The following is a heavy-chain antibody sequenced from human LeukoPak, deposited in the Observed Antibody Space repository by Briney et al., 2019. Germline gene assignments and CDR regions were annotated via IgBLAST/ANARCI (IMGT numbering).Heavy chain of an antibody. CDR3: AKHLRFLEWLLYYYYYMDV. J-gene: IGHJ6*03. CDR2: ISGSGGST. CDR1: GFTFSSYS. V-gene: IGHV3-23*01. D-gene: IGHD3-3*01. Sequence: GGSLRLSCAASGFTFSSYSMNWVRQAPGRGLEWVSAISGSGGSTYYADSVKGRFTISRDNSKNTLYLQMNSLRAEDTAVYYCAKHLRFLEWLLYYYYYMDVWGKGTTVTVSS.